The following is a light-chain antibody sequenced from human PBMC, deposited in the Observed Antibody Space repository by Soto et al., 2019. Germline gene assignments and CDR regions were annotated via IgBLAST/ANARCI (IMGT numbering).Light chain of an antibody. V-gene: IGKV3-15*01. CDR2: GAS. J-gene: IGKJ1*01. CDR3: QQYVNSPGT. Sequence: EIVMTPSPSTLSVSPGERATLSCRASQSVSSSYLAWYQQKPGQAPRLLIFGASSRATGIPDRLSGSGSGTEFTLTIGSLESEDFALYYCQQYVNSPGTFGQGTKVDIK. CDR1: QSVSSSY.